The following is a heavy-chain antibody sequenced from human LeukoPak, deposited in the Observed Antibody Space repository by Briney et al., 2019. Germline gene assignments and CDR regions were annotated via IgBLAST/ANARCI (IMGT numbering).Heavy chain of an antibody. J-gene: IGHJ5*02. Sequence: ASVKVSCKASGYTFTSYYMHWVRQAPGQGLEWMGIINPSGGSTSYAQKFQGRVTMTRDTSTSTVYMELSSLRSEDTAVYYCARDLGEQWLVNWFDPWGQGTLVTVSS. D-gene: IGHD6-19*01. CDR3: ARDLGEQWLVNWFDP. CDR1: GYTFTSYY. V-gene: IGHV1-46*01. CDR2: INPSGGST.